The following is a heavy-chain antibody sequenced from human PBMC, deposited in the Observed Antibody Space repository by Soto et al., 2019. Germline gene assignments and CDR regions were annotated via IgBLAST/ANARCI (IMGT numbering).Heavy chain of an antibody. CDR2: ISSSGSTI. CDR3: ARDLVVASYNFDY. D-gene: IGHD5-12*01. J-gene: IGHJ4*02. V-gene: IGHV3-48*03. CDR1: GFTFSSYE. Sequence: GGSLRLSCAASGFTFSSYEMNWVRQAPGKGLEWVSYISSSGSTIYYADSVKGRFTISRDNAKNSLYLQMNSLRAEDTAVYYCARDLVVASYNFDYWGQGTLVTVSS.